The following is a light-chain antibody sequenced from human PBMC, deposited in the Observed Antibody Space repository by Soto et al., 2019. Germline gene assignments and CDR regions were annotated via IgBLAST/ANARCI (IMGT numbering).Light chain of an antibody. Sequence: QLVLTQPPSASGTPGQRVTISCSGSSSNIGSNTVNWYQQLPGTAPKLLIHTNNQRPSGVPDRFSGSKSGTSASLAISGLQSEDEAHYYCATWDDSLNGPVFGGGTQLTVL. J-gene: IGLJ2*01. CDR1: SSNIGSNT. CDR3: ATWDDSLNGPV. V-gene: IGLV1-44*01. CDR2: TNN.